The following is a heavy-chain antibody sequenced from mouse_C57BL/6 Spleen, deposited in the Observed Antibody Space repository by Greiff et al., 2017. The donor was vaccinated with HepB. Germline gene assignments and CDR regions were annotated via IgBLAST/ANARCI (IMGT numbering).Heavy chain of an antibody. Sequence: QVHVKQPGAELVKPGASVKMSCKASGYTFTSYWITWVKQRPGQGLEWIGDIYPGSGSTNYNEKFKSKATLTVDTSSSTAYMQLSSRTSEDSAVYYCARADYWYVYVWGTGTTVTGPS. CDR2: IYPGSGST. V-gene: IGHV1-55*01. J-gene: IGHJ1*03. CDR3: ARADYWYVYV. CDR1: GYTFTSYW.